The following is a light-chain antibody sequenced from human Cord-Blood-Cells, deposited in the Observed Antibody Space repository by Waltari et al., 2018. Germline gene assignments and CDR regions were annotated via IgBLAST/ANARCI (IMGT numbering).Light chain of an antibody. CDR3: CSYAGSSTFV. CDR1: SSDVGGYNL. Sequence: QSALTQPASVSGSPGQSITISCTGTSSDVGGYNLVSWYQQHPGKAPKPMIYERSKRPSGVSNRFSGSKSGNTASLTISGLQAEDEADYYCCSYAGSSTFVFGTGTKVTVL. CDR2: ERS. V-gene: IGLV2-23*03. J-gene: IGLJ1*01.